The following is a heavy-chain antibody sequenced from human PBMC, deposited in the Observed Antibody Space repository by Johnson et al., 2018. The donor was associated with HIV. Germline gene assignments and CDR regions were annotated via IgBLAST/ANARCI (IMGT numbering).Heavy chain of an antibody. CDR1: GFTFSSYA. V-gene: IGHV3-64*01. CDR2: ISSNGGST. J-gene: IGHJ3*02. Sequence: VESGGGLVKPGGSLRLSCAASGFTFSSYAMHWVRQAPGKGLEYVSAISSNGGSTYYANSVKGRFTISRDNSKNTLYLQMGSLRVEDMAVYYCARSDVDIVATILFDIWGQGTMVTVSS. D-gene: IGHD5-12*01. CDR3: ARSDVDIVATILFDI.